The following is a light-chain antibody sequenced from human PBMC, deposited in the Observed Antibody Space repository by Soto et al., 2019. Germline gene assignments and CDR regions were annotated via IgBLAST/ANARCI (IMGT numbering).Light chain of an antibody. J-gene: IGLJ1*01. Sequence: QSAPTQPASVSGSPGQSITISCTGTSSDVGSYNLVSWYQQHPGKAPKLMIYEGSKRPSGVSNRFSGSKSGNTASLTISGLQAEDEADYYCCSYAGSSTFEVFGTGTKLTVL. CDR2: EGS. V-gene: IGLV2-23*03. CDR1: SSDVGSYNL. CDR3: CSYAGSSTFEV.